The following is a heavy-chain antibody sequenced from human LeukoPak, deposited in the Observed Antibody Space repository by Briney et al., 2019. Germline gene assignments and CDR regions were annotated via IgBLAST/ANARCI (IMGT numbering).Heavy chain of an antibody. CDR2: ISAYNGNT. CDR3: SGYSYGFPPDY. Sequence: SVKVSCKASGGTFSSYAISWVRQAPGQGLEWMGWISAYNGNTNYAQKFQGRVTITADESTSTAYMELSSLRSEDTAVYYCSGYSYGFPPDYWGQGTLVTVSS. V-gene: IGHV1-69*13. J-gene: IGHJ4*02. D-gene: IGHD5-18*01. CDR1: GGTFSSYA.